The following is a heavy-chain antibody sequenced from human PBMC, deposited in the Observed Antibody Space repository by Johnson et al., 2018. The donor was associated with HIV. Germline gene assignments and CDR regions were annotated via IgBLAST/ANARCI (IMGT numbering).Heavy chain of an antibody. CDR3: AREGPGLSVAGLTDAFDI. J-gene: IGHJ3*02. V-gene: IGHV3-30-3*01. Sequence: VQLVESGGGVVQAGRSLTLSCVGSGFTFTDYAIHWVRQPPGKGLEWVAVISDEGSNKYYADSVKGRFTISRDNSKNTLYLQMNSLRAEDTAVYYCAREGPGLSVAGLTDAFDIWGQGTMVTVSS. CDR1: GFTFTDYA. D-gene: IGHD6-19*01. CDR2: ISDEGSNK.